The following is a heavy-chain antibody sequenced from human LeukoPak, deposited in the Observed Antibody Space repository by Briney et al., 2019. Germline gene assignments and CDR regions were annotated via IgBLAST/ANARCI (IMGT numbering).Heavy chain of an antibody. CDR3: AKGKQQLVGYDY. D-gene: IGHD6-13*01. V-gene: IGHV3-23*01. CDR1: GFTFSSYA. Sequence: GGFLRLSCAASGFTFSSYAMSWVRQAPGKGLEWVSAISGSGGSTYYADSVKGRFTISRDNSKNTLYLQMNSLRAEDTAVYYCAKGKQQLVGYDYWGQGTLVTVSS. CDR2: ISGSGGST. J-gene: IGHJ4*02.